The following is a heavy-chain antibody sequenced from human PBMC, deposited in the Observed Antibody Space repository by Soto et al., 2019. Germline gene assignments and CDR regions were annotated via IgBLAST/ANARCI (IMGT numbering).Heavy chain of an antibody. J-gene: IGHJ5*02. D-gene: IGHD6-13*01. CDR3: ARAGSSWFNWFDP. V-gene: IGHV3-48*01. CDR2: ISSSSSTI. Sequence: EVQLVESGAGLVQPGGSLRLSCAASGFTFSSYSMNWVRRAPGKGMEWVSYISSSSSTIYYADSVKGRFTISRDNAKNPLYLQMNSPTAEDRAVYYGARAGSSWFNWFDPGGQGTLVSVSS. CDR1: GFTFSSYS.